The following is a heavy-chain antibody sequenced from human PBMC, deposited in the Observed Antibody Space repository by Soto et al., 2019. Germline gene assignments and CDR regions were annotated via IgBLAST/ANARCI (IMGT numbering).Heavy chain of an antibody. V-gene: IGHV1-69*13. CDR2: IIPIFGTA. CDR1: VCTFSSYA. Sequence: ASVKVSFKASVCTFSSYAISWVRQAPGQGLEWMGGIIPIFGTANYAQKFQGRVTITADESTSTAYMELSSLRSEDTAVYYCARGDKYYYDRSGYFGRLLYSFDYWGQGTLVTVSS. CDR3: ARGDKYYYDRSGYFGRLLYSFDY. D-gene: IGHD3-22*01. J-gene: IGHJ4*02.